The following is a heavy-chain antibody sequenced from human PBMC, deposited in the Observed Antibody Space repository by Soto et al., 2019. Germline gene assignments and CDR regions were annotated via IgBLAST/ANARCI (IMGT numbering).Heavy chain of an antibody. CDR2: IYWDGNK. D-gene: IGHD3-10*01. J-gene: IGHJ6*03. CDR3: ARKAYFYGSGPCAENCYMDF. Sequence: QITLKESGPPLVKPTQTLTLTCTFSGFSFSTSGEGVGWVRQAPGKALKWLALIYWDGNKKYSPSLKSRLTTTTHTSKNQLVLTMTNVDPADTATYYCARKAYFYGSGPCAENCYMDFWGKGTTVTVSS. CDR1: GFSFSTSGEG. V-gene: IGHV2-5*02.